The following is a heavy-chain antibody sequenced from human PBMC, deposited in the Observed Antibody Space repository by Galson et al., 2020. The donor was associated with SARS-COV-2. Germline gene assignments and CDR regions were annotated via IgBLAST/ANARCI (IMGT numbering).Heavy chain of an antibody. CDR1: GYIFTTYW. J-gene: IGHJ6*02. V-gene: IGHV5-51*01. CDR3: ARHRAAGGGYYYGMDF. CDR2: INPRDPST. Sequence: GESLKISCKGSGYIFTTYWIAWVRQMPGKGLEWMGIINPRDPSTRYSPSFQGQVTISADESTNTAYLQWSSLKASDTAMYYCARHRAAGGGYYYGMDFWGQGTTVTVSS. D-gene: IGHD6-13*01.